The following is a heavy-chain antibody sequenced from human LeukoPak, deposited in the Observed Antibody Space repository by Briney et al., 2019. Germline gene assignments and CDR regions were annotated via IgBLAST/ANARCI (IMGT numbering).Heavy chain of an antibody. CDR2: IWSDGNNR. CDR1: GFTFRNYG. CDR3: AKDPGASVSGFYMDV. J-gene: IGHJ6*03. Sequence: GGSLRATCAASGFTFRNYGMHWVRQATGKGLEWVSFIWSDGNNRFYADSVKGRFTISRDNSKNMLYLQMDTLRAEDTALYYCAKDPGASVSGFYMDVWGKGTRDIVSS. D-gene: IGHD2-8*02. V-gene: IGHV3-30*02.